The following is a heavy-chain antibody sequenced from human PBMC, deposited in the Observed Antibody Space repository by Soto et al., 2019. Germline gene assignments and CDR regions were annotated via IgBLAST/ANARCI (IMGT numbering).Heavy chain of an antibody. CDR2: ISSSGSTI. CDR1: GFTFSDYY. Sequence: GGSLRLSCAASGFTFSDYYMSWIRQAPGKGLEWVSYISSSGSTIYYADSVKGRFTISRDNAKNSLYLQMNSLRAEDTAVYYCARVPQQWLVYLDYWGQGTLVTVSS. D-gene: IGHD6-19*01. CDR3: ARVPQQWLVYLDY. V-gene: IGHV3-11*01. J-gene: IGHJ4*02.